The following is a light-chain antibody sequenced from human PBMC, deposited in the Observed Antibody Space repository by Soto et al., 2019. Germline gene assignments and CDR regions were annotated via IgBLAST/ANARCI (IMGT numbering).Light chain of an antibody. J-gene: IGKJ4*01. Sequence: DIQMTQSPSSLSACVGDRVTITCRASQSISSYLNWYQQKPGKAPKLLIYAASSLQSGVPSRFSGSGSGTDFTLTISSLQPEDFATYYCQQSYSLTFGGGTKVEIK. CDR1: QSISSY. CDR2: AAS. CDR3: QQSYSLT. V-gene: IGKV1-39*01.